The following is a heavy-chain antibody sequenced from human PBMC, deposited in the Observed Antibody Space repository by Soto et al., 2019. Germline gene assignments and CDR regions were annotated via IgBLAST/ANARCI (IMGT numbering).Heavy chain of an antibody. CDR2: ISYDGSNK. D-gene: IGHD3-10*01. CDR1: GFTFSSYG. Sequence: GGSLRLSCAASGFTFSSYGMHWVRQAPGKGLEWVAVISYDGSNKYYADSVKGRFTISRDNSKNTLYLQMNSLRAEDTAVYYCAKVKPFRFPARAYYYYMDVWGKGTTVTVSS. CDR3: AKVKPFRFPARAYYYYMDV. V-gene: IGHV3-30*18. J-gene: IGHJ6*03.